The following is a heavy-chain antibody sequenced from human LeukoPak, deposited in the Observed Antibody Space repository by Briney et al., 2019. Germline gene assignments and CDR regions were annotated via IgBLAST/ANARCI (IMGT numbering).Heavy chain of an antibody. V-gene: IGHV1-69*13. J-gene: IGHJ4*02. CDR2: IFPIFGTA. CDR3: ARSPDYDSSGYYQNYFDY. D-gene: IGHD3-22*01. CDR1: GGTFSSYA. Sequence: ASVKVSCKASGGTFSSYAISWVRQAPGQGLEWMGGIFPIFGTANYAQKFQGRVTITADESTSTAYMELSSLRSEDTAVYYCARSPDYDSSGYYQNYFDYWGQGTLVTVSS.